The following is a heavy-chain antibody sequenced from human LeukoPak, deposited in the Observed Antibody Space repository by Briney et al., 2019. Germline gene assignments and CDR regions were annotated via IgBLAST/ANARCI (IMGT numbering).Heavy chain of an antibody. J-gene: IGHJ4*02. CDR3: ARESCGGDCYSPYYFDY. Sequence: ASVKVSCKASGYTFTGYYMHWVRQAPGQGLEWMGWINPNSGGTNYAQKFQGRVTMTRDTSISTAYMELSRLRSDDTAVYYCARESCGGDCYSPYYFDYWGQGTLVTVSS. CDR1: GYTFTGYY. V-gene: IGHV1-2*02. CDR2: INPNSGGT. D-gene: IGHD2-21*02.